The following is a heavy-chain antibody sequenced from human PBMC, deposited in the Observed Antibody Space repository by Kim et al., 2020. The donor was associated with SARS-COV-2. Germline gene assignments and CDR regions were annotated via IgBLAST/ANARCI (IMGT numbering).Heavy chain of an antibody. V-gene: IGHV3-30*18. D-gene: IGHD1-26*01. Sequence: GGSLRLSCAASGFTFSSYGMHWVRQAPGKGLEWVAVISYDGSNKYYADSVKGRFTISRDNSKNTLYLQMNSLRAEDTAVYYCAKERTGVGATAPETRYYYYGMDVWGQGTTVTVSS. J-gene: IGHJ6*02. CDR2: ISYDGSNK. CDR1: GFTFSSYG. CDR3: AKERTGVGATAPETRYYYYGMDV.